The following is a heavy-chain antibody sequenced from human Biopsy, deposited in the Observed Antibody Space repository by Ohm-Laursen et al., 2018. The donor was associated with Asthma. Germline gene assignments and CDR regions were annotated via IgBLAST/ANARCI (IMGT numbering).Heavy chain of an antibody. CDR3: ARGYSGSDRIVYYYSGLEV. J-gene: IGHJ6*02. Sequence: TLSLTCTVSGGAIDSGAYYWSWIRQLPGKGLEWIGYIYYSGSTYYNPSLKSRVTISVDTSKNQFSLKLNSVTAADTAVYYCARGYSGSDRIVYYYSGLEVWGQGTTVTVSS. CDR1: GGAIDSGAYY. CDR2: IYYSGST. V-gene: IGHV4-31*03. D-gene: IGHD5-12*01.